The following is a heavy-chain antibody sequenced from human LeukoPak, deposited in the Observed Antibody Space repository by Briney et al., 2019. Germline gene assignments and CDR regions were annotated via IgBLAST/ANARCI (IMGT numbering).Heavy chain of an antibody. D-gene: IGHD6-13*01. J-gene: IGHJ4*02. V-gene: IGHV1-18*01. CDR3: ARDLAALDY. Sequence: ASVKVSCKASRGTFSSYTISWVRQAPGQGLEWMGWISAYNGNTNYAQKLQGRVTMTTDTSTSTAYMELKSLRSDDTAVYYCARDLAALDYWGQGTLVTVSS. CDR1: RGTFSSYT. CDR2: ISAYNGNT.